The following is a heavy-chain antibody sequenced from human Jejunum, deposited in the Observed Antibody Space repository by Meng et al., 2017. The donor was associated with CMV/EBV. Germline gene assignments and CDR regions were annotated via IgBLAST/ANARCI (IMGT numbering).Heavy chain of an antibody. Sequence: QVHLLQAGPEVKKPGAPVRFSCKASGYTFGSYGICWVRQAPGQGLEWMGWFVNYVDTYPAPKFQGRVTMTTDTHTNTAFMELRSLTSDDTAVYYCASGTPGRSYCDYWGQGTLVTVSS. CDR2: FVNYVDT. J-gene: IGHJ4*02. D-gene: IGHD2-15*01. CDR1: GYTFGSYG. CDR3: ASGTPGRSYCDY. V-gene: IGHV1-18*01.